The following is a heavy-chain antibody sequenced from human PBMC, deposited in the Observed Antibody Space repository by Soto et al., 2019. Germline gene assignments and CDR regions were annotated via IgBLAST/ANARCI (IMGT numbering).Heavy chain of an antibody. J-gene: IGHJ5*02. D-gene: IGHD2-2*01. Sequence: VASVKVSCKASGYTFSRYGISWVRQAPGQGLEWMGWISTYNGNTNYAQRFQGRVTLTRDTSTDTVSLELSGLRSDDTAVYYCARDDCTSANCYAYNWFDPWGQGTLVTVSS. CDR3: ARDDCTSANCYAYNWFDP. V-gene: IGHV1-18*04. CDR2: ISTYNGNT. CDR1: GYTFSRYG.